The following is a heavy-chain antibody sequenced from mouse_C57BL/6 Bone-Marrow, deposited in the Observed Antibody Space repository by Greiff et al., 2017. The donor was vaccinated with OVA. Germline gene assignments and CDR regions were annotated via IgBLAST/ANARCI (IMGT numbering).Heavy chain of an antibody. CDR1: GFPFSSYA. J-gene: IGHJ4*01. D-gene: IGHD4-1*01. CDR3: ARSLLTVYAMDY. Sequence: EVKVIESGGGLVKPGGSLKLSCAASGFPFSSYAMSWVRQTPEKRLEWVATISDGGSYTYYPDNVKGRFTISRDNAKNNLYLQMSHLKSEDTAMYYCARSLLTVYAMDYWGQGTSVTVSS. CDR2: ISDGGSYT. V-gene: IGHV5-4*03.